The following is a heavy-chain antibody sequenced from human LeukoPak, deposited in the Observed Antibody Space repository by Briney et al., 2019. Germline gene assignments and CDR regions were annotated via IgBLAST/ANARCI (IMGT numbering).Heavy chain of an antibody. CDR3: ARDSEEEYSGSLIFDY. CDR1: GGSISSGGYY. J-gene: IGHJ4*02. Sequence: SQTLSLTCTVSGGSISSGGYYWSWIRQHPGKGLEWIGYIYYSGSTYFNPSLKSRVTISADTSKNQFSLKLSSVTAADTAVYYCARDSEEEYSGSLIFDYWGQGTLVTVSS. V-gene: IGHV4-31*03. CDR2: IYYSGST. D-gene: IGHD1-26*01.